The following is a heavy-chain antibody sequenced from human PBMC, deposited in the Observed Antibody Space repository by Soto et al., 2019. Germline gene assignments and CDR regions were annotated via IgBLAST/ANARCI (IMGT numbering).Heavy chain of an antibody. CDR3: ARGGGPYYCSAYYFDS. Sequence: QVLLQESGPGLVKPSETLSLTCTVSGASVNNGGHYWSWIRQPPGKGLEWLAYIYYSGNTSYNPPFQSRVTLAVDVSKNQFSLTLPSVTAADTAIYYCARGGGPYYCSAYYFDSWGHGAMVTVSS. J-gene: IGHJ4*01. CDR1: GASVNNGGHY. D-gene: IGHD3-22*01. V-gene: IGHV4-61*08. CDR2: IYYSGNT.